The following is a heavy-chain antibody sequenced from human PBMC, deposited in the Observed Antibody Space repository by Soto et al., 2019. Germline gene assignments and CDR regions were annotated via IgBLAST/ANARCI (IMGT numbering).Heavy chain of an antibody. D-gene: IGHD3-22*01. V-gene: IGHV4-31*03. CDR1: GGSITGVGYH. CDR2: ISHSGTT. Sequence: QVQLQESGPGLVEPSQTLSLTCTVSGGSITGVGYHWSWIRQYPGKGLEWIGFISHSGTTYYNPSLQSRVIISLYTSKNQFSLKLSSVTAADTAVFYCARTYDALRGWFDPWGQGTLVTVSS. CDR3: ARTYDALRGWFDP. J-gene: IGHJ5*02.